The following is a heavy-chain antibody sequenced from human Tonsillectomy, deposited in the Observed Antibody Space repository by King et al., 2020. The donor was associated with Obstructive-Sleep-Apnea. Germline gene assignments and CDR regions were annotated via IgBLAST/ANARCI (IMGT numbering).Heavy chain of an antibody. CDR2: LSYDGSNK. CDR1: GLSFSTYG. V-gene: IGHV3-30*03. D-gene: IGHD5-18*01. CDR3: ARVGDTAMYYYNYVMDV. J-gene: IGHJ6*02. Sequence: VQLVESGGGVVQPGRSLRLSCAASGLSFSTYGMHWVRQAPGKGLEWVAVLSYDGSNKYYADSVNGRFIISRDNSKNMLYLQMNSLRTEDTAIYYCARVGDTAMYYYNYVMDVWRQGTTVTVSS.